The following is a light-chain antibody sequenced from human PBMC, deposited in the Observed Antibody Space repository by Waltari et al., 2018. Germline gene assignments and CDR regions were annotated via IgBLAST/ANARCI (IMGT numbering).Light chain of an antibody. J-gene: IGLJ3*02. V-gene: IGLV2-14*01. CDR2: DVT. Sequence: QSALTQPASVSGSPGQSITISCTGTSSDVGGYNYVSWYQQHPGKAPKLMIYDVTKRPSGVSTHFSGSKSGNTASLTISGLQAEDEADYYCSSFTSSSTLRVFGGGTKLTVL. CDR1: SSDVGGYNY. CDR3: SSFTSSSTLRV.